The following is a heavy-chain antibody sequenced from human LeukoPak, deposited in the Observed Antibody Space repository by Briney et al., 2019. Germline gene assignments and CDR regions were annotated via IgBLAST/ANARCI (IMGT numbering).Heavy chain of an antibody. J-gene: IGHJ4*02. D-gene: IGHD6-13*01. CDR3: AKEGRVAADTGDYLDY. Sequence: GGSLRLSCAACGFTFSSYAMSWVRQAPGKGLEGVSGISGSGDTTKYADSVKGRFTISRDNSKNTLYLQMNSLRADDTAVYYCAKEGRVAADTGDYLDYWGQGTLVTVSS. CDR2: ISGSGDTT. V-gene: IGHV3-23*01. CDR1: GFTFSSYA.